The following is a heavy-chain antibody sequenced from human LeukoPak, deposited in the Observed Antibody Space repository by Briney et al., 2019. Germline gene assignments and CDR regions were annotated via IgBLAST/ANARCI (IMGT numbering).Heavy chain of an antibody. J-gene: IGHJ4*02. V-gene: IGHV4-31*03. CDR3: ARAPLHSSGYYYLPDY. Sequence: SETLSLTCTVSGGSVSSGGYYWSWIRQHPGKGLEWIGYIYYSGSTYYNPSLKSRVTISVDTSKNQFSLKLSSVTAADTAVYYCARAPLHSSGYYYLPDYWGQGTLVTVS. D-gene: IGHD3-22*01. CDR2: IYYSGST. CDR1: GGSVSSGGYY.